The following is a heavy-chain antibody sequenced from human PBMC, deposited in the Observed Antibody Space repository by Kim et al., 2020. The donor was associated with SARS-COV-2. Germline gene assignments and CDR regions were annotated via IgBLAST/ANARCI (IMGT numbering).Heavy chain of an antibody. D-gene: IGHD5-18*01. CDR3: AKTPGGYTYGRFYIDS. J-gene: IGHJ4*02. Sequence: DSVKGRFTIFRDNSKDTFYLQMNSLRAEDTAVYYCAKTPGGYTYGRFYIDSWGQGTLVTVSS. V-gene: IGHV3-23*01.